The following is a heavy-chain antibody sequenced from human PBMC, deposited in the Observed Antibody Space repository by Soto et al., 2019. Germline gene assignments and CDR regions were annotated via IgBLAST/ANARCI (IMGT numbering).Heavy chain of an antibody. V-gene: IGHV2-5*01. CDR1: GFPLSTSGVG. D-gene: IGHD2-15*01. CDR2: IYWNDDK. Sequence: QITLKESGPTLVKPTQTLTLTCTFSGFPLSTSGVGVGWIRQPPGKALEWLALIYWNDDKHYSPSLKSRLTLTKDTSKPRVVLTMTNMDPVATGTYYCAHRLSQCSGGTCYRYFDLWGRGTRVTVSS. J-gene: IGHJ2*01. CDR3: AHRLSQCSGGTCYRYFDL.